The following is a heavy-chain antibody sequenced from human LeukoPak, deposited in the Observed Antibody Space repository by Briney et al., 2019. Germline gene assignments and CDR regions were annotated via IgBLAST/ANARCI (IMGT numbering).Heavy chain of an antibody. D-gene: IGHD2-15*01. CDR2: IWYDGSNK. Sequence: GGSPRLSCAASGITFRGYGMHWVRQAPGKGLEWVAFIWYDGSNKYYADSVKGRFTISRDNSRNTLFLQMNSLRAEDTAVYYCATDRATQYFDYWGQGTLVSVSS. CDR3: ATDRATQYFDY. CDR1: GITFRGYG. V-gene: IGHV3-30*02. J-gene: IGHJ4*02.